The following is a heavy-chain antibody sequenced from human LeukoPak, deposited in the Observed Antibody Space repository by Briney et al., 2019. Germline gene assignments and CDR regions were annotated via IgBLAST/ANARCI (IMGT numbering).Heavy chain of an antibody. Sequence: KTSETLSLTCTVSGGSISSGDYYWSWVRQPPGKGLEWIGYIYYSGSTYYNPSLKSRVTISVDTSKNQFSLKLSSVTAADTAVYYCARARTYYDFWSGFSNDYWGQGTLVTVSS. CDR3: ARARTYYDFWSGFSNDY. CDR1: GGSISSGDYY. D-gene: IGHD3-3*01. V-gene: IGHV4-30-4*01. J-gene: IGHJ4*02. CDR2: IYYSGST.